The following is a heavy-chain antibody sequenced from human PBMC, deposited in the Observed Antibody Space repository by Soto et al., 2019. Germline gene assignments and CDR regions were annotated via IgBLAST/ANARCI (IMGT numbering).Heavy chain of an antibody. CDR1: GFTFSYAW. V-gene: IGHV3-15*07. Sequence: PGGSLRLSCAVSGFTFSYAWMNWVRQAPGKGLEWVGRIKSKTDGGTTDYAAPVKGRFTISRDDSRNMVFLQMNSLGTEDTVVYYWATGEGDFLYWGEGTRVT. CDR3: ATGEGDFLY. J-gene: IGHJ4*02. D-gene: IGHD1-26*01. CDR2: IKSKTDGGTT.